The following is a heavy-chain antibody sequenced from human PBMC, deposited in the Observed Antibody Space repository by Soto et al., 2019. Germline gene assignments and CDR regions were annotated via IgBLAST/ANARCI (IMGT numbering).Heavy chain of an antibody. V-gene: IGHV1-18*01. CDR2: NSTDHADI. CDR3: ARDLAYIRQY. Sequence: QLIQSGPEVKKTGASVKVSCKASGYTFTSYGISWVRQAPGQGLELMGWNSTDHADIGYAQKFQGRVTMTKDTSTSTAFMELRSLRSDDTAIYYCARDLAYIRQYWGQGTQVTVSS. CDR1: GYTFTSYG. J-gene: IGHJ4*02. D-gene: IGHD4-4*01.